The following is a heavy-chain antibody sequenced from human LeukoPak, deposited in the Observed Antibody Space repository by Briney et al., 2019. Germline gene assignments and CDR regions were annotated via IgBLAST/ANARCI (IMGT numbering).Heavy chain of an antibody. CDR3: VKDNPLDY. V-gene: IGHV3-23*01. CDR2: ISASGGNT. Sequence: PGGSLSLSCAASGFTFRSYAMSWVRQAPGKGLEWVSAISASGGNTYYADSVKGRFTISRDNSKNTLYLHINSLRAEDTAVYYCVKDNPLDYWGQGTLVIVSS. D-gene: IGHD1-14*01. J-gene: IGHJ4*02. CDR1: GFTFRSYA.